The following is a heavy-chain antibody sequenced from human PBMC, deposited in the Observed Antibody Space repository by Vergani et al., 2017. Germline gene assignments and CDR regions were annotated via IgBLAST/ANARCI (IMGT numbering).Heavy chain of an antibody. V-gene: IGHV4-31*03. CDR3: ARFLPFYLGNLNSYYYMDV. J-gene: IGHJ6*03. CDR1: GGSISSGVYY. Sequence: QVRLQESGPGLVKPSETLSLTCSVSGGSISSGVYYWNWIRQPPGKGLEWIGYIYSTGSTHHNPSLRRRINMSVDTSKNQFSLKLNSVTAADTAMYYCARFLPFYLGNLNSYYYMDVWGKGTTVTVSS. D-gene: IGHD1-14*01. CDR2: IYSTGST.